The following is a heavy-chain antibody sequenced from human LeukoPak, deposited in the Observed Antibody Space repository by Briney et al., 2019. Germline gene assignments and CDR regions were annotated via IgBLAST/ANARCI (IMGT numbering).Heavy chain of an antibody. CDR1: EFTFNTYW. CDR2: INGDGSSR. Sequence: GGSLRLSCTASEFTFNTYWMHWVRHAPGKGLVWVSRINGDGSSRSYADSVKGRFTISRDNAKNTLFLQMNSLRAEDTAVYHCARSLYNDGYNDNWFDPWGQGTLVTVSS. V-gene: IGHV3-74*01. J-gene: IGHJ5*02. D-gene: IGHD5-18*01. CDR3: ARSLYNDGYNDNWFDP.